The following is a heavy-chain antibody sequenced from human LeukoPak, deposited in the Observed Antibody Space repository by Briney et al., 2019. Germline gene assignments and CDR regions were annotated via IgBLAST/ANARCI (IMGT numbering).Heavy chain of an antibody. J-gene: IGHJ3*02. CDR1: NYSISSGYH. CDR2: IYHSGNT. D-gene: IGHD6-13*01. Sequence: PSETLSLTCTVSNYSISSGYHWAWIRQPPGKGLEWIGNIYHSGNTYYNPSLKSRVSLSVDTSENQFSLKLSSVTAADTAVYYCAGTYSLYDPFDIWGQGTMVTVSS. CDR3: AGTYSLYDPFDI. V-gene: IGHV4-38-2*02.